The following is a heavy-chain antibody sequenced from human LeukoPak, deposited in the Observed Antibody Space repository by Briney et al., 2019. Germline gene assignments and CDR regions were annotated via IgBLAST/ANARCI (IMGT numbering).Heavy chain of an antibody. CDR2: ISGSGAGT. J-gene: IGHJ4*02. D-gene: IGHD3-10*01. V-gene: IGHV3-23*01. Sequence: TGGSLRLSCAASGFTFSSYAMSWVRQAPGKGLEWVSTISGSGAGTYYADSVKGRFTISRDNSKNTLYLQMNSLRAEDTAVYYCAKVTYGSGTYGAFDYWGQGTLVTVSS. CDR3: AKVTYGSGTYGAFDY. CDR1: GFTFSSYA.